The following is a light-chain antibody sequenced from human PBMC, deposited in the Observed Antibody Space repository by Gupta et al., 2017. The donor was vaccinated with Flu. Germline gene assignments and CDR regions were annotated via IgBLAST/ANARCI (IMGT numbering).Light chain of an antibody. CDR1: QSIDSW. V-gene: IGKV1-5*03. CDR3: QQYRSSPWT. CDR2: KAS. J-gene: IGKJ1*01. Sequence: GDRVTITCRASQSIDSWLAWYQKKPSRAPKSLIYKASSLETGVPSRFSGSGSGTEFSLTISSLQPDDFATYYCQQYRSSPWTFGQGTKVEIK.